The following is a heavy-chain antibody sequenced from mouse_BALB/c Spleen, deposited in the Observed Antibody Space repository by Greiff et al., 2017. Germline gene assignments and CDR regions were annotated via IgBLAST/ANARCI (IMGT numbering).Heavy chain of an antibody. CDR2: IWSDGST. CDR1: GFSLTSYG. Sequence: VQGVESGPDLVAPSQSLSITCTVSGFSLTSYGVHWVRQPPGKGLEWLVVIWSDGSTTYNSALKSRLSISKDNSKSQVFLKMNSLQTDDTAMYYCARQGLGDYYAMDYWGQGTSVTVSS. V-gene: IGHV2-6-2*01. CDR3: ARQGLGDYYAMDY. D-gene: IGHD3-3*01. J-gene: IGHJ4*01.